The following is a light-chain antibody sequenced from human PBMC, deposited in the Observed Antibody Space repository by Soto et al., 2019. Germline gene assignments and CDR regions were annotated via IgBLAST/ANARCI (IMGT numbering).Light chain of an antibody. J-gene: IGKJ4*01. Sequence: ELVLTQSPGTLSLSPGERATLXXRASQSVSSSYLAGYQQKRGQAPKXXIYDASSRATGSPDKFSGRGAVTDFALTISRLEPEDFAVYYCQQFSSYPLTFGGGTKVEI. CDR2: DAS. CDR1: QSVSSSY. CDR3: QQFSSYPLT. V-gene: IGKV3-20*01.